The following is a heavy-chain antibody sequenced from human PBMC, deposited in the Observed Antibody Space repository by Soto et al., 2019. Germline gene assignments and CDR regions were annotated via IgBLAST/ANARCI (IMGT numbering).Heavy chain of an antibody. CDR2: IWYDGSNK. Sequence: QVQLVESGGGVVQPGRSLRLSCAASGFSFSTYGMHWVRQAPGKGLEWVAVIWYDGSNKYYGDSVKGRFTISRDNSKNTRYLQMNSLRAEDTAVYYCARAVGPFDYWGQGTLVTVSS. J-gene: IGHJ4*02. V-gene: IGHV3-33*01. CDR3: ARAVGPFDY. D-gene: IGHD3-16*01. CDR1: GFSFSTYG.